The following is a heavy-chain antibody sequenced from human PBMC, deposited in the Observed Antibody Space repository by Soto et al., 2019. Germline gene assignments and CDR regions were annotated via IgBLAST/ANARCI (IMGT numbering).Heavy chain of an antibody. CDR2: ISSSNSYI. CDR1: GFTFSSYS. V-gene: IGHV3-21*01. Sequence: PGGSLRLSCAASGFTFSSYSMNWVRQAPGKGLEWVSSISSSNSYIYYADSVKGRFTISRDNAKNSLYLQMNSLRAEDTAVYYCARATGAATHNDYWGQGTLVTVSS. J-gene: IGHJ4*02. D-gene: IGHD2-15*01. CDR3: ARATGAATHNDY.